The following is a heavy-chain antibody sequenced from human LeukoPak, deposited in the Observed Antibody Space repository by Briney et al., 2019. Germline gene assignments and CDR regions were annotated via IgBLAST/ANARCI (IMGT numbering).Heavy chain of an antibody. CDR3: ARAVWDSYWYFDL. J-gene: IGHJ2*01. CDR1: GGSISSYY. D-gene: IGHD1-26*01. Sequence: SETLSLTCTVSGGSISSYYWSWVRQPPGKERGWIGYIYYSGGTNYNPSLKSRVTISVDTSKNQFSLKLSSVTAADTAVYYCARAVWDSYWYFDLWGRGTLVTVSS. V-gene: IGHV4-59*08. CDR2: IYYSGGT.